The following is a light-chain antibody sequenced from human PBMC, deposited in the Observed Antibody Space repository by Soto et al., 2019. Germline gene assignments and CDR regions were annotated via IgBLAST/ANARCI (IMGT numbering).Light chain of an antibody. CDR1: KNDIGVYDF. V-gene: IGLV2-8*01. Sequence: QSVLTQPPSVSGSPGQSVTISCTGTKNDIGVYDFVSWYQHHPGKAPRLIIYEVVQRPSGVPDRFSGSKSGNTASLTVSGLQAADEADYFCKSYAGSNTYVFGSGTQLTVL. CDR2: EVV. J-gene: IGLJ7*01. CDR3: KSYAGSNTYV.